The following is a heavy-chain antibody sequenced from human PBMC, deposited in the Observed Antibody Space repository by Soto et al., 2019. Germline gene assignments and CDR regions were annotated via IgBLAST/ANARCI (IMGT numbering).Heavy chain of an antibody. D-gene: IGHD3-16*01. CDR2: IYWADAT. J-gene: IGHJ4*02. CDR1: GFSLSASGVG. Sequence: QITLKESGPTLVKPTQTLTLTCTFSGFSLSASGVGVGWIRQPPGKALEWLAIIYWADATHYSPSLKSSLPIPKDTPKTQVGLTMTNMDPLDTATYYCAHKGGGDRILDYWGQGTLVTVSS. V-gene: IGHV2-5*02. CDR3: AHKGGGDRILDY.